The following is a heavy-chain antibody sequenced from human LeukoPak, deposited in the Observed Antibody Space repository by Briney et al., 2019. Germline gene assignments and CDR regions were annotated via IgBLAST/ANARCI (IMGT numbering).Heavy chain of an antibody. J-gene: IGHJ4*02. D-gene: IGHD3-22*01. Sequence: ASVKVSCKASGYTFTSYDIIWVRQAPGHGLEWMGWMNPNSGNTGYAQKFQGRVTMTRNTSIRTAYMELTSLTSEDTAVYYCARSDYDSSGYADYWGQGTLVTVSS. CDR2: MNPNSGNT. CDR1: GYTFTSYD. V-gene: IGHV1-8*01. CDR3: ARSDYDSSGYADY.